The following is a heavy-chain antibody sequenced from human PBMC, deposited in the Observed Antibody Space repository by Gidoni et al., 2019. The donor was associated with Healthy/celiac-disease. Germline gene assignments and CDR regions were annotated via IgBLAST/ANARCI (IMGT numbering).Heavy chain of an antibody. CDR3: ARQNYTQLAGYYFDY. D-gene: IGHD3-3*01. Sequence: QLQLQESGPGLVKPSETLSLTCTVSGGSISSSSYYWGWIRQPPGKGLEWIGSIYYSGSTYYNPSLKSRVTISVDTSKNQFSLKLSSVTAADTAVYYCARQNYTQLAGYYFDYWGQGTLVTVSS. J-gene: IGHJ4*02. CDR1: GGSISSSSYY. V-gene: IGHV4-39*01. CDR2: IYYSGST.